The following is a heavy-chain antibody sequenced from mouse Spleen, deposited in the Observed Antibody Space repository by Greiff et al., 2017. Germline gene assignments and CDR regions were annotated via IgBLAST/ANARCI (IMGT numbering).Heavy chain of an antibody. CDR1: GYTFTEYT. CDR3: ARHEDRREGYYYGSSRFAY. D-gene: IGHD1-1*01. V-gene: IGHV1-62-2*01. J-gene: IGHJ3*01. CDR2: FYPGSGSI. Sequence: QVQLQQSGAELVKPGASVKLSCKASGYTFTEYTIHWVKQRSGQGLEWIGWFYPGSGSIKYNEKFKDKATLTADKSSSTVYMELSRLTSEDSAVYFCARHEDRREGYYYGSSRFAYWGQGTLVTVSA.